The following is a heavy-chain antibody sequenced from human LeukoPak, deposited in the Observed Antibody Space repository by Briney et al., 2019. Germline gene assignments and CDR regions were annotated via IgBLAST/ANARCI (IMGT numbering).Heavy chain of an antibody. J-gene: IGHJ4*02. Sequence: GGSLRLSSAASRFTFRNASMSWVRDALGRRLEWGSGIRGSGGSTFYADTVKGRFTISRDNSKDTLYLQVNSLRAEDTGIYYCATARTLRVTTSFDYWGQGTLVTVSS. CDR2: IRGSGGST. CDR1: RFTFRNAS. D-gene: IGHD4-17*01. V-gene: IGHV3-23*01. CDR3: ATARTLRVTTSFDY.